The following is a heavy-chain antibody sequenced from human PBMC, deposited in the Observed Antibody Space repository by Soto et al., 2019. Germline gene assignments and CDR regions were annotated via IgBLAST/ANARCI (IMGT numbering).Heavy chain of an antibody. CDR1: RSSMGSYGYY. CDR2: IYYSGST. J-gene: IGHJ4*02. Sequence: SRSSMGSYGYYLSWISQHAGKGLEWIVYIYYSGSTNYNPSLKSRVTISVDTSKNQFSLKLSSVTAADTAVYYCARGPTGYYYGSGSYHNDYWGQGTLVTVSS. CDR3: ARGPTGYYYGSGSYHNDY. V-gene: IGHV4-31*02. D-gene: IGHD3-10*01.